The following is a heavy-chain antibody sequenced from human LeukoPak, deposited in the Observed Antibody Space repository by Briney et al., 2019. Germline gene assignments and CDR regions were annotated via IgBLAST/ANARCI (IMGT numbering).Heavy chain of an antibody. CDR1: GYTFTSYD. Sequence: ASVKVSCKASGYTFTSYDINWVRQATGQGLEWMGWMNPNSGNTGYAQKFQGRVTMTRNTSISTAYMELSSLRSEDTAVYYCARAPPMIGVRFDPWGQGTLVTVSS. CDR2: MNPNSGNT. V-gene: IGHV1-8*01. CDR3: ARAPPMIGVRFDP. D-gene: IGHD3-22*01. J-gene: IGHJ5*02.